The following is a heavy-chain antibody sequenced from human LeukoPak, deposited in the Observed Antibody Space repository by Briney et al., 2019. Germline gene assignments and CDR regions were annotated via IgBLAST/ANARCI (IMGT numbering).Heavy chain of an antibody. CDR2: IYYSGST. CDR1: GGSISSYY. J-gene: IGHJ4*02. V-gene: IGHV4-59*01. Sequence: TSETLSLTCPVAGGSISSYYWSWIRQPPGKGLEWIGYIYYSGSTNYNPSLKSRVTISVDTSKNQFSLKLSSVTAADTAVYYCARGWDGYIDYWGQGTLVTVSS. D-gene: IGHD1-26*01. CDR3: ARGWDGYIDY.